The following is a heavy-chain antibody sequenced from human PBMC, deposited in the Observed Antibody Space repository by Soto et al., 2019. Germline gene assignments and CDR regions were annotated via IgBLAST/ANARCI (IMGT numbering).Heavy chain of an antibody. J-gene: IGHJ4*02. CDR3: ARRYGSGSPPLDY. CDR1: GGSISSYY. CDR2: IYYSGST. D-gene: IGHD3-10*01. V-gene: IGHV4-59*01. Sequence: QVQLQESGPGLVKPSETLSLTCTVSGGSISSYYWSWIRQPPGKGLELIGYIYYSGSTNYNPSLTSRVNIAVDTSKNQFSLKLSSVTAADTAVYYCARRYGSGSPPLDYWGQGTLVTVSS.